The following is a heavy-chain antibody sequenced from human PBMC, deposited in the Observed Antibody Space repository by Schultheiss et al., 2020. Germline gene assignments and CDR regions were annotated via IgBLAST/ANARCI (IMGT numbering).Heavy chain of an antibody. CDR3: TRGNLYYYDL. J-gene: IGHJ4*02. CDR1: GFTFSSYG. Sequence: GGSLRLSCAASGFTFSSYGMHWVRQAPGKGLEWVSAISGSGGSTYYADSVKGRFTISRDNAKNSLYLQMNSLKTEDTAVYFCTRGNLYYYDLWGQGTLVT. CDR2: ISGSGGST. V-gene: IGHV3-23*01. D-gene: IGHD2-2*02.